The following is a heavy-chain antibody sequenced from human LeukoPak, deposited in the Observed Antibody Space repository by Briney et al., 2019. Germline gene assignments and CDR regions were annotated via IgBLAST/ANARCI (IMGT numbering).Heavy chain of an antibody. J-gene: IGHJ4*02. D-gene: IGHD5-12*01. Sequence: PSETLSLTCAVYGGSFSGYYWSWIRQPPGKGLEWIGEINHSGSTNYNPSLKSRVTISVDTSKNQFSLKLSSVTAADTAVYYCAREVATIGYYFDYWGQGTLVTVSS. CDR2: INHSGST. V-gene: IGHV4-34*01. CDR1: GGSFSGYY. CDR3: AREVATIGYYFDY.